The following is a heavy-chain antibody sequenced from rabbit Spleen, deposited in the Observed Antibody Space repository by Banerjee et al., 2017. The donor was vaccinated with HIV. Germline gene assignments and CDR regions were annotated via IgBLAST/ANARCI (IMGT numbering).Heavy chain of an antibody. CDR1: GFSFSSSDY. D-gene: IGHD8-1*01. V-gene: IGHV1S40*01. Sequence: QSLEESGGDLVKPGASLILTCTASGFSFSSSDYMCWVRQAPGKGLEWISCIAGDSSAFTYSATWAKGRFTCSKTSSTTVTLQMTSLTVADTATYFCARDTGSSFSSYGMDLWGPGTLVTVS. CDR2: IAGDSSAFT. CDR3: ARDTGSSFSSYGMDL. J-gene: IGHJ6*01.